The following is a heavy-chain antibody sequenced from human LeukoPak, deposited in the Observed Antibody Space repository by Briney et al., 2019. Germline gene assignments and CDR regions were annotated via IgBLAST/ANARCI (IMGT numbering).Heavy chain of an antibody. CDR3: ARGGYYDSSGYIDALDI. D-gene: IGHD3-22*01. Sequence: SVKVSCKASGGTFSSYTISWVRQAPGQGLEWMGRIIPILGIANYAQKFQGRVTITADKSTSTAYMELSSLRSEDTAVYYCARGGYYDSSGYIDALDIWGQGTMVTVSS. CDR1: GGTFSSYT. V-gene: IGHV1-69*02. J-gene: IGHJ3*02. CDR2: IIPILGIA.